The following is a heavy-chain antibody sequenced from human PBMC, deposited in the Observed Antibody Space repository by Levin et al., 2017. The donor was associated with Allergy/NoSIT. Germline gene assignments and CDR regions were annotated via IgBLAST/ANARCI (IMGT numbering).Heavy chain of an antibody. CDR2: IYYSGST. J-gene: IGHJ6*03. D-gene: IGHD3-10*01. Sequence: RSSETLSLTCTVSGGSISSYYWSWIRQPPGKGLEWIGYIYYSGSTNYNPSLKSRVTISVDTSKNQFSLKLSSVTAADTAVYYCARTSSGSYARYYYYYYMDVWGKGTTVTVSS. V-gene: IGHV4-59*01. CDR1: GGSISSYY. CDR3: ARTSSGSYARYYYYYYMDV.